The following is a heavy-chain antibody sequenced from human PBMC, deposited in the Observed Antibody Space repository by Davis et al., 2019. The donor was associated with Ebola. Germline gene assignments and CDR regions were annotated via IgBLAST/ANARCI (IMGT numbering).Heavy chain of an antibody. CDR1: GGSISNYY. D-gene: IGHD2-8*01. CDR3: ATKSYCTKGICGFYGMDV. V-gene: IGHV4-59*01. CDR2: IYYSGST. J-gene: IGHJ6*02. Sequence: MPSETLSLTCTVSGGSISNYYWSWIRQPPGKGLEWIGYIYYSGSTNYNPSLNSRVTISIDTSKNQFSLKLSSVTAPDTAVYYCATKSYCTKGICGFYGMDVWGQGTTVTVSS.